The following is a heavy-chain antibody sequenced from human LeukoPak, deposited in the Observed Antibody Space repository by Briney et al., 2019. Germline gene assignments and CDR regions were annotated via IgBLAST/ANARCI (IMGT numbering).Heavy chain of an antibody. D-gene: IGHD3-22*01. V-gene: IGHV1-18*01. CDR2: ISAYNGNT. Sequence: ASVKVSCKASGYTFTSYGISWVRQAPGQGLEWMGWISAYNGNTNYAQKLQGRVTMTTDTSTSTAYMELRSLRSEDTAVYYCAREDSLRDYYDSSGLIGGGSDYYGMDVWGQGTTVTVSS. CDR1: GYTFTSYG. J-gene: IGHJ6*02. CDR3: AREDSLRDYYDSSGLIGGGSDYYGMDV.